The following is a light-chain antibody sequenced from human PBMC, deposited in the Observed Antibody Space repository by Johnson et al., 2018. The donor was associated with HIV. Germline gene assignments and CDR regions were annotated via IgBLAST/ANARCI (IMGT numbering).Light chain of an antibody. V-gene: IGLV1-51*01. CDR2: DNN. J-gene: IGLJ1*01. CDR3: GTWDSSLSAFYV. CDR1: SSNIGNNY. Sequence: QSILTQPPSVSAAPGQKVTISCSGSSSNIGNNYVSWYQQLPGTAPKLLIYDNNKLPSGIPDRFSGSKSGTSATLGITGLQTGDEADDYCGTWDSSLSAFYVFGTGTKVTFL.